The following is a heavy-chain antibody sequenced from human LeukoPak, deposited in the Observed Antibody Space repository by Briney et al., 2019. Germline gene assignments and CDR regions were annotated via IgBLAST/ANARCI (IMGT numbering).Heavy chain of an antibody. CDR1: GYTLTKLS. CDR3: ARGGLQGGYDCWSGYHMGNWFDP. Sequence: ASEKVSCKFSGYTLTKLSMNWWRRARENGLKWMEGFDPDDGETIYAQNFQGRVPMTEDTSTDTAYMELGSLRSEDTAVYYCARGGLQGGYDCWSGYHMGNWFDPWGQGTLVTVSS. CDR2: FDPDDGET. D-gene: IGHD3-3*01. V-gene: IGHV1-24*01. J-gene: IGHJ5*02.